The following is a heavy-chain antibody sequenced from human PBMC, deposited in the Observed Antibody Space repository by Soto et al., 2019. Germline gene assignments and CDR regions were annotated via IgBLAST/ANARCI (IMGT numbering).Heavy chain of an antibody. V-gene: IGHV3-23*01. Sequence: GGSLRLSCAASGFTFSTYAMIWVRQAPGKGLEWVSVITGSGGSTYYADSVKGRFTISRDTSKNTLFLQMNSLRAEDTAVYYCTRPKNELRFYSYNGIDVWGQGTTVTVSS. D-gene: IGHD5-12*01. CDR3: TRPKNELRFYSYNGIDV. CDR1: GFTFSTYA. J-gene: IGHJ6*02. CDR2: ITGSGGST.